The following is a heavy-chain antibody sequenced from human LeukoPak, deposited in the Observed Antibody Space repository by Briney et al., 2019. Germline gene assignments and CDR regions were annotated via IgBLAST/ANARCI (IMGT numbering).Heavy chain of an antibody. D-gene: IGHD5-24*01. CDR3: ARPPRDGYDNFDY. CDR2: INPNSGGT. V-gene: IGHV1-2*02. CDR1: GYTFTCYY. J-gene: IGHJ4*02. Sequence: ASVKVSCKASGYTFTCYYMHWVRQAPGQGLKWMGWINPNSGGTNYEQKFQGRVTMTRDTSISTAYMELSRLRSDDTAVYYCARPPRDGYDNFDYWGQGTLVTVSS.